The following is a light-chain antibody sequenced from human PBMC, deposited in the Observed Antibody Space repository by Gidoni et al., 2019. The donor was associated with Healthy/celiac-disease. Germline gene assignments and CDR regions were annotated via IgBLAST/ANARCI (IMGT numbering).Light chain of an antibody. CDR2: GTS. V-gene: IGKV3D-15*01. CDR1: QSVTSN. Sequence: EIVMTQSTATLSVSPGDRATLSCRASQSVTSNLAWYQQKPGQAPRLLIYGTSIRATGIPARFSGSGSGTEFTLTISSLQSEDFALYYCQQYDNWPPLYTFGQGTKLEIK. J-gene: IGKJ2*01. CDR3: QQYDNWPPLYT.